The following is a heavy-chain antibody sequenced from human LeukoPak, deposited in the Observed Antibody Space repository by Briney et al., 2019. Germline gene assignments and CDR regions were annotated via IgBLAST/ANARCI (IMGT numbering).Heavy chain of an antibody. D-gene: IGHD6-13*01. CDR3: ARDRSQQLVPLDY. Sequence: GASVKVSCKASGYTFTGYYMHWVRQAPGQGLEWMGWINPNRGGTNYAQKFQGRVTMTRDTSISTAYMELSRLRSDDTAVYYCARDRSQQLVPLDYWGQGTLVTVSS. CDR2: INPNRGGT. V-gene: IGHV1-2*02. J-gene: IGHJ4*02. CDR1: GYTFTGYY.